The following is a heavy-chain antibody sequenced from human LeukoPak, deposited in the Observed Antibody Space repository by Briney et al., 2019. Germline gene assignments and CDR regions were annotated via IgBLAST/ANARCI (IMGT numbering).Heavy chain of an antibody. J-gene: IGHJ4*02. V-gene: IGHV3-30*02. Sequence: GGSLRLSCAASGFTFSSYGMHWVRQAPGKGLEWVAFIRYDGSNKYYADSVKGRFTISRDNSKNTLYLQMNSLRAEDTAVYYCARFLSFAYGLADYWGQGTLVTVSS. D-gene: IGHD5-24*01. CDR1: GFTFSSYG. CDR3: ARFLSFAYGLADY. CDR2: IRYDGSNK.